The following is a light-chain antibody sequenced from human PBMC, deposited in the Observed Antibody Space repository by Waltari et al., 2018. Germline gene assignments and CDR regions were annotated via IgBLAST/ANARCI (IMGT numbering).Light chain of an antibody. J-gene: IGLJ2*01. CDR2: GVN. Sequence: QSVLTQPPSVSGAPGQRVTISCTGSGSNIGAGYDTHWYQQLPGKAPRLLIYGVNTRPLGVADRFFGSQDGTSASLAITGLQAEDEGDYYFQSYDTSLRVVFGGGTKLTVL. CDR3: QSYDTSLRVV. V-gene: IGLV1-40*01. CDR1: GSNIGAGYD.